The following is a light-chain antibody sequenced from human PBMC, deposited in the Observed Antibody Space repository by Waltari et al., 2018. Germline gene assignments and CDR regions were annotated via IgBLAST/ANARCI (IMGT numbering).Light chain of an antibody. V-gene: IGKV1-5*03. CDR2: KAS. CDR3: QQYDVYPWT. J-gene: IGKJ1*01. CDR1: QRISGW. Sequence: DIQMTQSPSTLSAFVGDRVTITCRASQRISGWLAWYQQKPGKAPKLLIYKASSLESGVPSRFSGSGSGTEFTLTISSLQPDDFATYYCQQYDVYPWTFGQGTKVEIK.